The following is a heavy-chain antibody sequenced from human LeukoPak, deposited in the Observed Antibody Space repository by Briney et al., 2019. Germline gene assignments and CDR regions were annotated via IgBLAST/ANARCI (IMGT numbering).Heavy chain of an antibody. V-gene: IGHV3-11*04. CDR3: ARDLIRWVGRAFDI. Sequence: TGGSLRLSCAASGFTFSDYYMSWIRQAPGKGLEWVSYISSSGSTIYYADSVKGRFTISRDNAKNSLYLQMNSLRAEDTAVYYCARDLIRWVGRAFDIWGQGTMVTVSS. J-gene: IGHJ3*02. CDR2: ISSSGSTI. D-gene: IGHD5-24*01. CDR1: GFTFSDYY.